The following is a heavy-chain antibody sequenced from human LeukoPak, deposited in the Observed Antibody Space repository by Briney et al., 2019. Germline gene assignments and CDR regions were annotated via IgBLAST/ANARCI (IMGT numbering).Heavy chain of an antibody. CDR1: GYTFTSYY. Sequence: ASVKVSCKASGYTFTSYYMHWVRQAPGRGLEWMGIINPSGGSTSYAQKFQGRVTMTRDTSTSTVYMELSSLRSEDTAVYYCARDPLYYYDSSGYYGNNWFDPWGQGTLVTVSS. CDR3: ARDPLYYYDSSGYYGNNWFDP. CDR2: INPSGGST. J-gene: IGHJ5*02. D-gene: IGHD3-22*01. V-gene: IGHV1-46*01.